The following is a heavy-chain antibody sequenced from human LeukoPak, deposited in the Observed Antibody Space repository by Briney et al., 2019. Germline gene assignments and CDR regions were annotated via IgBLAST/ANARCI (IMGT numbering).Heavy chain of an antibody. CDR2: IKQDGSEK. CDR3: ARDAPAGEKPEYFFDY. J-gene: IGHJ4*02. V-gene: IGHV3-7*01. CDR1: GFTFSSYW. Sequence: GGSLRLSCAASGFTFSSYWMTWVRQAPGKGLEWVANIKQDGSEKYYMDSVKGRFTISRDNAKNSLYLQMNSLRVEDTALYYCARDAPAGEKPEYFFDYWGQGALVTVSS.